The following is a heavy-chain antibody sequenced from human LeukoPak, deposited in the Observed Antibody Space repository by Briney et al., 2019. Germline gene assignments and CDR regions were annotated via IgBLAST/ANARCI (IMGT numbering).Heavy chain of an antibody. Sequence: PGGSLRLSCAASGFIFSDPYMDWVRQAPGKGLEWVGRIKNKRDSFGTDYAASVKGRFTLSRDDSENSLYLQMNTLRAEDTVVYYCAKDRGAGDGYKFFDHWGQGTQVTVSS. V-gene: IGHV3-72*01. CDR1: GFIFSDPY. CDR3: AKDRGAGDGYKFFDH. J-gene: IGHJ4*02. CDR2: IKNKRDSFGT. D-gene: IGHD5-24*01.